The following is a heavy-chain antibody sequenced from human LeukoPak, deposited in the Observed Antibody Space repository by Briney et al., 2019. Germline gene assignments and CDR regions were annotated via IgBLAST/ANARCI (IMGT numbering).Heavy chain of an antibody. V-gene: IGHV1-46*01. CDR2: INPSGGST. D-gene: IGHD3-10*01. Sequence: ASVKVSCKASGYTFTSYYMHWVRQAPGQGLEWMGIINPSGGSTSYAQKFQGRVTMTRDTSTSTVYMELSSLRSEDTAVYYCAREDRPGSYYYGSGSYYWTLDYWGQGTLVTVSS. CDR1: GYTFTSYY. J-gene: IGHJ4*02. CDR3: AREDRPGSYYYGSGSYYWTLDY.